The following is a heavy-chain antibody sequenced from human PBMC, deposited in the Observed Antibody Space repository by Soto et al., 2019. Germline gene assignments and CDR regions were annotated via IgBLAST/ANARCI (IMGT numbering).Heavy chain of an antibody. Sequence: QLHLVQSGAVVKKPGASVTVSCSASGYPVTAYYMHWVRQAPGRGLEWMGGINPATGAAKYTQTFQGRATMTMDPSKSTVFMELSGLTSEDTAVFYWARGGGVGVAGSAAFDMWGQGTLVTVSS. D-gene: IGHD3-3*01. CDR1: GYPVTAYY. J-gene: IGHJ3*02. V-gene: IGHV1-2*02. CDR2: INPATGAA. CDR3: ARGGGVGVAGSAAFDM.